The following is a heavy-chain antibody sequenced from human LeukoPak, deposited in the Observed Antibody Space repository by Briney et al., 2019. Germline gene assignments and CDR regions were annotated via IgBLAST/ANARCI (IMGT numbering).Heavy chain of an antibody. D-gene: IGHD4-17*01. J-gene: IGHJ6*03. Sequence: SETLSLTCTVSGGSINSRSYYWGRIRQPPGKGLEWIGSVYYGGTTYYNPSLKSRVTISEDTSKDQFSLKLSSVTAADTAVYYCARRATTVTTGYYYYYMDVWGKGTTVTVSS. V-gene: IGHV4-39*01. CDR2: VYYGGTT. CDR1: GGSINSRSYY. CDR3: ARRATTVTTGYYYYYMDV.